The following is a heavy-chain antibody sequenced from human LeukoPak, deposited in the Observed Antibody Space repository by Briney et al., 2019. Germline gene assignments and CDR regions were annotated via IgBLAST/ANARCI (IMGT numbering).Heavy chain of an antibody. D-gene: IGHD6-19*01. Sequence: PSETLSLTCTVSGGSISSSSYYWGWIRQPPGKGLEWIGSIYYSGSTYYNPSLKSRVTISVDTSKNQFSLKLSSATAADTAVYYCARARAVAGYFDYWGQGTLVTVSS. CDR2: IYYSGST. J-gene: IGHJ4*02. CDR3: ARARAVAGYFDY. V-gene: IGHV4-39*07. CDR1: GGSISSSSYY.